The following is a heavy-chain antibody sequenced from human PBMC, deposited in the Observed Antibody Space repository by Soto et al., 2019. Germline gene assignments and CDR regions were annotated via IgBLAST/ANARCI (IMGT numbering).Heavy chain of an antibody. CDR2: ISGSGGST. J-gene: IGHJ4*02. CDR3: AKDEAPRGGSYFDY. D-gene: IGHD3-10*01. V-gene: IGHV3-23*01. Sequence: GSLRLSCAASGFTFSSYAMSWVRQAPGKGLDWVSAISGSGGSTFYADSVKGRFTISRDNSKNTLYLQMNSLRAEDTAVYYCAKDEAPRGGSYFDYWGRGTLVTVS. CDR1: GFTFSSYA.